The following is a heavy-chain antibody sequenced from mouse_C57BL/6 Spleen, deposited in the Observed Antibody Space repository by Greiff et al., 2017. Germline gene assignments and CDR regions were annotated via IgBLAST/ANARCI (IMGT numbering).Heavy chain of an antibody. J-gene: IGHJ1*03. Sequence: VQLQQSGPELVKPGASVKISCQASGYTFTDYYMHWVKQSHGKSLEWIGDINPNNGGTSYNQKFKGKATLTVDKSSSTAYMELRSLTSEDSAVYYCSITTVGAHWYFDVWGTGTTVPVSA. CDR3: SITTVGAHWYFDV. CDR1: GYTFTDYY. D-gene: IGHD1-1*01. V-gene: IGHV1-26*01. CDR2: INPNNGGT.